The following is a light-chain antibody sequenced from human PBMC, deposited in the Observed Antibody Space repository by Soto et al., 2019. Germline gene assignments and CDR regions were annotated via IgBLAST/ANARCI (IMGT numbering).Light chain of an antibody. CDR3: CSYAGGYIYL. Sequence: QSVLAQPRSVSGSPGQSVTISCTGTGNDVGAYNYVSWYQQHPGRPPKLMIYDVTKWPSGVPERFSGSKSGNTAFLTISGLQAEDEADYFCCSYAGGYIYLFGTGTKVTVL. CDR1: GNDVGAYNY. CDR2: DVT. J-gene: IGLJ1*01. V-gene: IGLV2-11*01.